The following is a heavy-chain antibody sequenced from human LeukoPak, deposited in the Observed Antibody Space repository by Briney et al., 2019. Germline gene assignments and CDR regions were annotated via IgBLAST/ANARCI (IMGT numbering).Heavy chain of an antibody. CDR3: ARLRRSDGYYDSSGDYYPLGYFDL. V-gene: IGHV4-39*01. CDR2: IYYSGST. CDR1: GGSISSSSYY. D-gene: IGHD3-22*01. Sequence: SETLSLTCTVSGGSISSSSYYWDWVRQPPGKGLEWIGTIYYSGSTYYNPSPKSRVTISVDTSKNQFSLNLRSVTAADTAVYSCARLRRSDGYYDSSGDYYPLGYFDLWGQGTLVTVSS. J-gene: IGHJ4*02.